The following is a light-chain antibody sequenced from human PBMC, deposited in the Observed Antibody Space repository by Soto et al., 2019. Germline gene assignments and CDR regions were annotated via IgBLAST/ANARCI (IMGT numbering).Light chain of an antibody. J-gene: IGKJ4*01. CDR3: QQYNSIPLT. CDR1: RSISNY. CDR2: KAS. V-gene: IGKV1-5*03. Sequence: DIQMTQSPSTLSASVGDRVTITCRASRSISNYLAWYQQKPGKAPKLLIYKASTLETGVPSRFSGSGSGTEFTLTNSSLQPDDFATYCCQQYNSIPLTFGGGTKVEIK.